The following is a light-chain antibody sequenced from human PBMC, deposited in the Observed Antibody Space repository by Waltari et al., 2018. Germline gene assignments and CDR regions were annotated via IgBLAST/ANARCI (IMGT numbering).Light chain of an antibody. CDR2: VAA. CDR1: QDISNY. V-gene: IGKV1-27*01. Sequence: IQMTQSPSSLFASVGDRVTITSRASQDISNYLAGYQQKPGKVPKLLIYVAAVLQSGVPSRFSDSRSGTECTLTISILQPYGVATYYCFGLTFGGGTKVDIK. CDR3: FGLT. J-gene: IGKJ4*01.